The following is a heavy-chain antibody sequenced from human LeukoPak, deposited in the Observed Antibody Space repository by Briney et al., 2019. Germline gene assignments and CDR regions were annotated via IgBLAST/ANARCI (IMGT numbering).Heavy chain of an antibody. J-gene: IGHJ4*02. CDR1: GFTFSSYA. CDR2: ISGSGGST. CDR3: AKERLMTTVTSDY. Sequence: GGSLRLSCAASGFTFSSYAMSWVRQAPGKGLEWVSAISGSGGSTYYADSVKGRFTISRVNSKNTLYLRMNSLRAEDTAVYYCAKERLMTTVTSDYWGQGTLVTVSS. D-gene: IGHD4-17*01. V-gene: IGHV3-23*01.